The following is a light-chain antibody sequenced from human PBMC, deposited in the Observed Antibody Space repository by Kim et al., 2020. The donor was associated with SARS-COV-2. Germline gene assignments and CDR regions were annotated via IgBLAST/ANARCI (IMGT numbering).Light chain of an antibody. CDR2: DGS. J-gene: IGKJ1*01. V-gene: IGKV3-15*01. CDR1: KRVKYN. CDR3: QQYYEWPLT. Sequence: EIVLTQSPGTLSVSPGERVTLSCRSTKRVKYNLAWYQQNPGQPPRLLIHDGSITPTCIPARFSGSGSETEYTLTITSLQPEDFAVYYCQQYYEWPLTFGRGTKVDIK.